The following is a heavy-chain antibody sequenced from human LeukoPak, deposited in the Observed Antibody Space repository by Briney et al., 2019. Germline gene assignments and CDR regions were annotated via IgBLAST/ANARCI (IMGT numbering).Heavy chain of an antibody. CDR3: ARGDPIAAASKLFDY. J-gene: IGHJ4*02. V-gene: IGHV1-69*13. D-gene: IGHD6-13*01. CDR1: GGTFSSYA. CDR2: IIPIFGTA. Sequence: SVNVSCKASGGTFSSYAISWVRQAPGQGLEWMGGIIPIFGTANYAQKFQGRVTITADESTSTAYMELSSLRSEDTAVYYCARGDPIAAASKLFDYWGQGTLVTVSS.